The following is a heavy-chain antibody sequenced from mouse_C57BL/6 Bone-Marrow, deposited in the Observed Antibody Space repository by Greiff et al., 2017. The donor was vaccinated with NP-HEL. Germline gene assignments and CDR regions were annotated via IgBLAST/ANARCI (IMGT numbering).Heavy chain of an antibody. V-gene: IGHV1-54*01. J-gene: IGHJ4*01. D-gene: IGHD1-1*01. Sequence: VQLQQSGAELVRPGTSVKVSCKASGYAFTNYLIEWVKQRPGQGLEWIAGINTGSGGTNYNEKFKGKATLTADKSTSTAYMQLSSLTSEISAVYFCARYGRVDYYAMGYWGQGASVTVSS. CDR1: GYAFTNYL. CDR3: ARYGRVDYYAMGY. CDR2: INTGSGGT.